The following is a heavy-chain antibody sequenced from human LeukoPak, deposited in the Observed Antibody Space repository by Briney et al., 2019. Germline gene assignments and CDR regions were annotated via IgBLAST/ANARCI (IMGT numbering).Heavy chain of an antibody. CDR1: GYSISSGYY. V-gene: IGHV4-38-2*02. CDR3: ARGGYDSSGYWGDDAFDI. Sequence: NSSETLSLTCTVSGYSISSGYYWGWIRQPPGKGLEWIGSIYHSGSTYYNPSLKSRVTISLDTSKNQFSLKLSSVTAADTAVYYCARGGYDSSGYWGDDAFDIWGQGAMVTVSS. D-gene: IGHD3-22*01. CDR2: IYHSGST. J-gene: IGHJ3*02.